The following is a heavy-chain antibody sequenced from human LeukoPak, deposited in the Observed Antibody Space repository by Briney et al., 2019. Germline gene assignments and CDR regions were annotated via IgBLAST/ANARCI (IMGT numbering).Heavy chain of an antibody. V-gene: IGHV3-15*01. CDR1: GFTFSNAW. J-gene: IGHJ4*02. CDR2: IKSKTDGGTT. Sequence: GGSLRLSCAASGFTFSNAWMSWVRQAPGKGLEWVGRIKSKTDGGTTDYAAPVKGRFTISRDDSKNRLNLKINSLKTEDTAGYYCTTXXXXRSGXXCYDYWGQGTLVTVSS. CDR3: TTXXXXRSGXXCYDY. D-gene: IGHD2-15*01.